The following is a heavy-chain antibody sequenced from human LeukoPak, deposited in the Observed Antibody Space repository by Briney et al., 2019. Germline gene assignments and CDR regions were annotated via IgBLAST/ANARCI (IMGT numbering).Heavy chain of an antibody. J-gene: IGHJ4*02. CDR1: GFTFSSYW. CDR3: ARITSYYGSGKFDY. V-gene: IGHV3-7*01. D-gene: IGHD3-10*01. CDR2: IKQDGSEK. Sequence: GGSLRLSCAASGFTFSSYWMSWVRQAPGKGPEWVANIKQDGSEKYYVDSVKGRFTISRDNAKNSLYLQMNSLRAEDTAVYYCARITSYYGSGKFDYWGQGTLVTVSS.